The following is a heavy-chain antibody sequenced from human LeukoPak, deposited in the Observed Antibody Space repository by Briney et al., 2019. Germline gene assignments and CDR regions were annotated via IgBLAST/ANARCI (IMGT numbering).Heavy chain of an antibody. Sequence: NPSETLSLTCAVYGGSFSGYYWSWIRQPPGKGLEWIGEINHSGSTNYNPSLKSRVTISVDTSKNQFSLRLSSVTAADTAVYYCARILEGSSGQHWYFDLWGRGTLVTVSS. D-gene: IGHD6-19*01. CDR1: GGSFSGYY. CDR2: INHSGST. J-gene: IGHJ2*01. CDR3: ARILEGSSGQHWYFDL. V-gene: IGHV4-34*01.